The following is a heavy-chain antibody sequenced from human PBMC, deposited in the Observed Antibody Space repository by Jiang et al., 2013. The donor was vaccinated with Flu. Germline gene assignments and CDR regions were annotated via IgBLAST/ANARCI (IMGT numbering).Heavy chain of an antibody. CDR2: MHPGYFDI. D-gene: IGHD5-24*01. CDR3: ALAIDGNFYFDY. Sequence: VQLVESGAEVRKPGESLKISCEGSGNSFLNYWIGWVRQTPGEGLEWMGIMHPGYFDIRYSPSFQGQVTLSADKSINTAYLQWSRLQASDTAIYYCALAIDGNFYFDYWGQGTLVTVSS. J-gene: IGHJ4*02. V-gene: IGHV5-51*01. CDR1: GNSFLNYW.